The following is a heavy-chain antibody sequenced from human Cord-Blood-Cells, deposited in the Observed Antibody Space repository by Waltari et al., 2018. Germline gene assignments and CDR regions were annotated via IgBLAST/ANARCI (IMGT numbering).Heavy chain of an antibody. CDR2: INPNSGGT. D-gene: IGHD1-1*01. V-gene: IGHV1-2*02. CDR3: ARVGRPARTTSWIDY. J-gene: IGHJ4*02. CDR1: GYTFTGYY. Sequence: QVQLVQSGAEVKKPGASVKVSCTASGYTFTGYYMHWVRQAPGQGLEWMGGINPNSGGTNDAHTFQSRVTKTRDTSISTAYMELGRLRSDDTAVYYCARVGRPARTTSWIDYWGQGTLVTVSS.